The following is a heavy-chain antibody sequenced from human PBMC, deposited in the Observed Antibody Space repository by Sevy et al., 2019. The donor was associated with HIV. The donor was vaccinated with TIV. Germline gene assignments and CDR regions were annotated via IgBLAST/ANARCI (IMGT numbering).Heavy chain of an antibody. CDR3: ARIGYSNTWYVDY. J-gene: IGHJ4*02. CDR1: GFTFSNYW. CDR2: IKTDGSIT. V-gene: IGHV3-74*01. D-gene: IGHD6-13*01. Sequence: GSLRLSCAASGFTFSNYWMHWVRQAPGKGLVWVSRIKTDGSITNYADSVQGRFTISRDNTKNTLYLQMNSLRADDTAVYYCARIGYSNTWYVDYWGQGILVTVSS.